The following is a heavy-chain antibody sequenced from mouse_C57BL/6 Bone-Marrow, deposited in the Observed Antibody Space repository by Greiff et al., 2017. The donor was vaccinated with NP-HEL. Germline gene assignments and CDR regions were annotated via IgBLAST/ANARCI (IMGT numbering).Heavy chain of an antibody. CDR1: GFSLTNYA. Sequence: QVQLKESGPGLVAPSQSLSITCTVSGFSLTNYAISWVRQPPGKGLEWLGVIRTGGGTNSNSSLKYRLSISKDNSKSQVFLNMTGLQTVDTARYYCASHYYGSSFWFAYWGQGTLLTVSA. CDR3: ASHYYGSSFWFAY. V-gene: IGHV2-9-1*01. CDR2: IRTGGGT. D-gene: IGHD1-1*01. J-gene: IGHJ3*01.